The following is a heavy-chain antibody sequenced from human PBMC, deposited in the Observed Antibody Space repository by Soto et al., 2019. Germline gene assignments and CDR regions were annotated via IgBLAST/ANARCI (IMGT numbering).Heavy chain of an antibody. CDR3: ARVRDWFDP. CDR1: GGSFSVYY. J-gene: IGHJ5*02. D-gene: IGHD3-3*01. V-gene: IGHV4-34*01. Sequence: SETLSLTCAVYGGSFSVYYWNWIRQPPGKGLDLIGEIDHSGYTNYNPSLKSRVTISVDTSKNQFSLRLTSVTAADTAVYYCARVRDWFDPWGQGTMVTVSS. CDR2: IDHSGYT.